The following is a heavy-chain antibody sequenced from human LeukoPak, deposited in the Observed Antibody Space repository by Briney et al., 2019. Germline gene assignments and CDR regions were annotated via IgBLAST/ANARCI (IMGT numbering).Heavy chain of an antibody. CDR1: GFTFDDYG. Sequence: AGGSLRLSCAASGFTFDDYGMSWVRQAPGKGLEWVSYISSSGSTIYYADSVKGRFTISRDNAKNSLYLQMNSLRAEDTAVYYCARLSVRDYVWGSYRHYYMDVWGKGTTVTISS. J-gene: IGHJ6*03. D-gene: IGHD3-16*02. CDR3: ARLSVRDYVWGSYRHYYMDV. CDR2: ISSSGSTI. V-gene: IGHV3-48*03.